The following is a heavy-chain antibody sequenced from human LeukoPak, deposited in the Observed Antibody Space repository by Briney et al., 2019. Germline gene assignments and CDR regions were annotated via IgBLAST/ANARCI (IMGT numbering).Heavy chain of an antibody. CDR1: GDSISGSSYY. D-gene: IGHD4-17*01. V-gene: IGHV4-39*07. CDR2: IPYSGST. CDR3: ARGHGDYLHYYYYMDV. Sequence: SETLSLTCTVSGDSISGSSYYWGWIRQPPGKGLEWIGSIPYSGSTYYNPSLKSRVTMSVDTSKNQFSLKLSSVTAADTAVYYCARGHGDYLHYYYYMDVWGKGTTVTVSS. J-gene: IGHJ6*03.